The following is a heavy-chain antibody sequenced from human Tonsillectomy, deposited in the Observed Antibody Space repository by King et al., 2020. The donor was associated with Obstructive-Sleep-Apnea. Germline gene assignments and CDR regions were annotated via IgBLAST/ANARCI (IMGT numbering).Heavy chain of an antibody. J-gene: IGHJ6*02. D-gene: IGHD2/OR15-2a*01. CDR3: AIALLDYYYHYGMDV. Sequence: VQLVESGGGVVQPGRPLRLSCAASGFTFSSYGMHWVRQAPGKGLEWVAVISYDGSNKYYADSVKGRFTISRDNSKKTLSLQMNSLRAEDTAVYYCAIALLDYYYHYGMDVWGQGTTVTVSS. CDR2: ISYDGSNK. CDR1: GFTFSSYG. V-gene: IGHV3-30*03.